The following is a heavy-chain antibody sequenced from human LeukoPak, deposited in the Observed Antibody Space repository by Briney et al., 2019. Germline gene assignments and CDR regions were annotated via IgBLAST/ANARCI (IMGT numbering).Heavy chain of an antibody. V-gene: IGHV3-30*04. J-gene: IGHJ4*02. Sequence: GRSLRLSCAASGFTFSSYAMHWVRQAPGKGLEWVAVISYDGSNKYHADSVKGRFTISRDNSKNTLYLQMNSLRAEDTAVYYCARVDSSSWYLGYWGQGTLVTVSS. CDR1: GFTFSSYA. CDR2: ISYDGSNK. CDR3: ARVDSSSWYLGY. D-gene: IGHD6-13*01.